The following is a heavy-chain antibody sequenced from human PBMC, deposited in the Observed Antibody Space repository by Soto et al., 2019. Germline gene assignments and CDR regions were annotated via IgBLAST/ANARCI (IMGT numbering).Heavy chain of an antibody. J-gene: IGHJ6*02. V-gene: IGHV1-69*13. CDR3: ARDRPGYSSSWYRSDYYYGMDV. CDR1: GGTFSSYA. D-gene: IGHD6-13*01. Sequence: GASVKVSCKASGGTFSSYAISWVRQAPGQGLEWMGGIIPIFGTANYAQKFQGRVTITADESTSTAYMELSSLRSEDTAVCYCARDRPGYSSSWYRSDYYYGMDVWGQGTTVTVSS. CDR2: IIPIFGTA.